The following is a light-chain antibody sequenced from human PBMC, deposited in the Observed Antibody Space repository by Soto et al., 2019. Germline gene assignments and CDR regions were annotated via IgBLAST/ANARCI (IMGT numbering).Light chain of an antibody. CDR3: QSYDRSLSGSV. Sequence: QSALTQPRSVSGSPGQSVTISCTGTSSDVGGYNYVSWYQQHPGKAPKLMIYDVNKRPSGVPDRFSGSKSGTSASLAITGLQAEDEADYYCQSYDRSLSGSVFGGGTKLTVL. V-gene: IGLV2-11*01. CDR1: SSDVGGYNY. J-gene: IGLJ3*02. CDR2: DVN.